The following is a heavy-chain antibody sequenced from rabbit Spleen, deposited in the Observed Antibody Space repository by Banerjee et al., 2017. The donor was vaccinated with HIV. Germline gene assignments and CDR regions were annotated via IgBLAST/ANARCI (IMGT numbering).Heavy chain of an antibody. CDR3: ARDSGSSFSTYGMDL. J-gene: IGHJ6*01. D-gene: IGHD8-1*01. Sequence: QEQLEESGGDLVKPGASLTLTCTASGLDFSSYYYMCWVRQPPGKGPEWIACIGAGVTYTTYYATWAKGRFTISKTSSTTVTLQMTSLTAADTATYFCARDSGSSFSTYGMDLWGQGTLVTVS. CDR1: GLDFSSYYY. V-gene: IGHV1S45*01. CDR2: IGAGVTYTT.